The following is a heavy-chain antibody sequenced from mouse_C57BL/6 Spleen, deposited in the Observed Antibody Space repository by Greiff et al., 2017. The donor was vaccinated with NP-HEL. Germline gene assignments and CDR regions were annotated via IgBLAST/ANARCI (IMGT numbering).Heavy chain of an antibody. D-gene: IGHD1-1*01. CDR2: IYPGSGNT. J-gene: IGHJ1*03. V-gene: IGHV1-76*01. CDR1: GYTFTDYY. Sequence: QVQLKESGAELVRPGASVKLSCKASGYTFTDYYINWVKQRPGQGLEWIARIYPGSGNTYYNEKFKGKATLTAEKSSSTAYMQLSSLTAEDSAVYFCAREDRYYYGSSCWYFDVWGTGTTVTVSS. CDR3: AREDRYYYGSSCWYFDV.